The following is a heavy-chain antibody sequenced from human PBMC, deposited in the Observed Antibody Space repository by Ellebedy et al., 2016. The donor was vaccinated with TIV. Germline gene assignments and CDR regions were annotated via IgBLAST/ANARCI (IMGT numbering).Heavy chain of an antibody. J-gene: IGHJ4*02. Sequence: MPSETLSLTCAVSGGSISSGGYSWSWLRQPPGKGLDWIGYIYQSWSTYYNPSLKSRVTISVDRSKNQFSLKLSSVTAADTAVYYCARARVASVFIFDYWGQGTLVTVSS. CDR3: ARARVASVFIFDY. D-gene: IGHD2-15*01. CDR1: GGSISSGGYS. V-gene: IGHV4-30-2*01. CDR2: IYQSWST.